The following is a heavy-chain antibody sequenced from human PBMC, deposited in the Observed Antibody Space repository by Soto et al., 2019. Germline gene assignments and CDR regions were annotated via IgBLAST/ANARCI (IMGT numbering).Heavy chain of an antibody. D-gene: IGHD5-12*01. CDR2: ISYDGSNK. Sequence: PGGSLRLSCAASGFTFSSYGMHWVRQAPGKGLEWVAVISYDGSNKYYADSVKGRFTISRDNSKNTLYLQMNSLRAEDTAVYYCAKSSPRDGYNFFTGLDYWGQGTLVTDSS. CDR3: AKSSPRDGYNFFTGLDY. CDR1: GFTFSSYG. V-gene: IGHV3-30*18. J-gene: IGHJ4*02.